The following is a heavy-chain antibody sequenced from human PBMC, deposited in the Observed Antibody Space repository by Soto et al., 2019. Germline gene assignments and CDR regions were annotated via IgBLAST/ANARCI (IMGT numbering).Heavy chain of an antibody. CDR1: GGTFSSYA. J-gene: IGHJ4*01. CDR3: ACGGYDSSCLVDY. Sequence: QVLLVQSGAEVKKPGSSVKVSCKASGGTFSSYAISWVRQALGQGLEWMGGIIPIFGTANYAQNFQGRVTITAAESTSTAYMEVCSLSTEDSAVYYCACGGYDSSCLVDYWSRGSLVIVSS. CDR2: IIPIFGTA. D-gene: IGHD3-22*01. V-gene: IGHV1-69*01.